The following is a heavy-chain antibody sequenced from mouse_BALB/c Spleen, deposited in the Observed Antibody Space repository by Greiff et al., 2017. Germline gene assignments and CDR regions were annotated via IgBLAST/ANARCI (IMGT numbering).Heavy chain of an antibody. V-gene: IGHV1-4*01. J-gene: IGHJ2*01. CDR2: IVPSSGYT. CDR3: ARETKVVANFDS. CDR1: GYTFTCYT. Sequence: QVQLKQSGAELARPGASVKLSCKASGYTFTCYTIHWVKQRPGQGLEWIGYIVPSSGYTDYNQKFKDKATLTADRSSSTAYMQLNSLTSEEYAVYYCARETKVVANFDSWGQGTTLTVAS. D-gene: IGHD1-1*01.